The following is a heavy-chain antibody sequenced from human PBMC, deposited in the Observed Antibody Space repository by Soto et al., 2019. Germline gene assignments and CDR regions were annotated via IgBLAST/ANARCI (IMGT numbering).Heavy chain of an antibody. CDR1: GFTFSSFA. CDR3: GKDPNGDYIGAFDI. Sequence: PGGSLRLSCAASGFTFSSFAMSWVRQAPGKGLEWVSGIGSSGDTTHLADSVKGRFTISRDNSRNTLYLQMNSLRVDDTAVYYCGKDPNGDYIGAFDIWGQGTMVTVSS. D-gene: IGHD2-21*02. CDR2: IGSSGDTT. J-gene: IGHJ3*02. V-gene: IGHV3-23*01.